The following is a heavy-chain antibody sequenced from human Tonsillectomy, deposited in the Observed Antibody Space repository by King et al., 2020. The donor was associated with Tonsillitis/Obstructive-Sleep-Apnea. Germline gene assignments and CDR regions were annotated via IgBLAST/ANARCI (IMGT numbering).Heavy chain of an antibody. CDR3: ARGRFLGGYSYGYSGYYYDMDV. D-gene: IGHD5-18*01. CDR2: INHSGST. V-gene: IGHV4-34*01. J-gene: IGHJ6*03. Sequence: VQLQQWGAGLLKPSETLSLTCAVYGGSFSGYYWSWIRQPPGKGLEWIGEINHSGSTNYNPSLKSRVTISVDTSKNQFSLKLSSVTAADTAVYYCARGRFLGGYSYGYSGYYYDMDVWGKGTTVTVSS. CDR1: GGSFSGYY.